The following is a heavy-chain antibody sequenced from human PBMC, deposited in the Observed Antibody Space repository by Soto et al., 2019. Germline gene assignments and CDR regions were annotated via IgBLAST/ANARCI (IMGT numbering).Heavy chain of an antibody. CDR2: ISSSSSYI. Sequence: EVQLVESGGGLVKPGGSLRLSCAASGFTFSSYSKNWVRQAPGKGLEWVSSISSSSSYIYYADSVKGRFTISRDNAKNSLYLQMNSLRAEDTAVYYCAKGGDYDFWSGYTHSYYYYYMDVWGKGTTVTVSS. V-gene: IGHV3-21*01. J-gene: IGHJ6*03. CDR3: AKGGDYDFWSGYTHSYYYYYMDV. D-gene: IGHD3-3*01. CDR1: GFTFSSYS.